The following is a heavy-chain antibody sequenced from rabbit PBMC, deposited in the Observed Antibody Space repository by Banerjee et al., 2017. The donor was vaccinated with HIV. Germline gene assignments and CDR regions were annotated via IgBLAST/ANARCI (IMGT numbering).Heavy chain of an antibody. CDR3: ARRDAGYAGYGGALNL. V-gene: IGHV1S45*01. Sequence: QEQLEESGGGLVQPEGSLALTCKASGFTISSSYYMCWVRQAPGKGLEWIACIVTGSSGTIYYASWVNGRFTISKTSSTTVTLQVTSLTAADTATYFCARRDAGYAGYGGALNLWGQGTLVTVS. CDR1: GFTISSSYY. CDR2: IVTGSSGTI. D-gene: IGHD7-1*01. J-gene: IGHJ4*01.